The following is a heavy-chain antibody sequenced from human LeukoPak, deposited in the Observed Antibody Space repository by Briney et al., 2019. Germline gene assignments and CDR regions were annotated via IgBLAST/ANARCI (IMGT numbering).Heavy chain of an antibody. V-gene: IGHV3-30*02. J-gene: IGHJ4*02. CDR3: VKDRASHWTFDY. CDR1: GFTFSSDA. Sequence: GGSLRLSCAASGFTFSSDAMHWARQAPGKGLEWVAIILSDGSKKYYTDSVRGRFTISRDNSKNTLYLQMNSLRDEDTAVYYCVKDRASHWTFDYWGQGTLVTVSS. CDR2: ILSDGSKK. D-gene: IGHD1-1*01.